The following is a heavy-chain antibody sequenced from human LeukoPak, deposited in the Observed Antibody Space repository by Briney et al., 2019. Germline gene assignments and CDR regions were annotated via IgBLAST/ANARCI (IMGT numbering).Heavy chain of an antibody. V-gene: IGHV3-11*01. J-gene: IGHJ4*02. D-gene: IGHD3-3*01. CDR3: ARGVDDFWSGYQPYYFDY. CDR2: ISSSGSTI. CDR1: GFTSSDYY. Sequence: PGGSLRLSCAASGFTSSDYYMSWIRQAPGKGLEWVSYISSSGSTIYYADSVKGRFTISRDNAKNSLYLQMNSLRAEDTAVYYCARGVDDFWSGYQPYYFDYWGQGTLVTVSS.